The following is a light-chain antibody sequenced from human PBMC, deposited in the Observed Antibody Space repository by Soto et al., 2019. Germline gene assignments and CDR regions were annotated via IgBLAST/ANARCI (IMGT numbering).Light chain of an antibody. J-gene: IGKJ3*01. Sequence: DIQMTQSPSSVSASVGDRVTITCRASQDISGWLGWNQQKPGEAPKLLIYAASSLQSGVPSRFRSSGSGPAFPLTITSLKPADSAVYYCQQADSFPFPFGPGTRVTIK. V-gene: IGKV1-12*01. CDR3: QQADSFPFP. CDR2: AAS. CDR1: QDISGW.